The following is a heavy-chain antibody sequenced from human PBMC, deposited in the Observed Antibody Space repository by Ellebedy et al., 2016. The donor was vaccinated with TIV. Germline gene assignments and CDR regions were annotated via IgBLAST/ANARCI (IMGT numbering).Heavy chain of an antibody. CDR1: RYSFTSYW. D-gene: IGHD6-19*01. V-gene: IGHV5-51*01. Sequence: GESLKISCKGSRYSFTSYWIGWVRQMHGKGLEWMGIIYPGDSDTRYSPSFQGQVTISADKSISTAYLQWSSLKASDTAMYYCARLAAGLYYYYYGMDVWGQGTAVTVSS. J-gene: IGHJ6*02. CDR2: IYPGDSDT. CDR3: ARLAAGLYYYYYGMDV.